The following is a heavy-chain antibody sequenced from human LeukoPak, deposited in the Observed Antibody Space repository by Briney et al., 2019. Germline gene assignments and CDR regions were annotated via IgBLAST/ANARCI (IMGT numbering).Heavy chain of an antibody. D-gene: IGHD4-17*01. J-gene: IGHJ5*02. Sequence: SETLSLTCTVSGGSISNYYWSWIRQPPGKGLEWIGYIYYSGSTNYNPSLKSRVTISADTSKNHFSLKLSSVTAADTAVHYCARGPVTTMHNCFDPWGQGTLVTVSS. CDR3: ARGPVTTMHNCFDP. CDR2: IYYSGST. V-gene: IGHV4-59*01. CDR1: GGSISNYY.